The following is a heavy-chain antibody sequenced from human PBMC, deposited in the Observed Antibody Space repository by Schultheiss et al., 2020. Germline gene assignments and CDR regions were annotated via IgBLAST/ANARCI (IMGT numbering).Heavy chain of an antibody. J-gene: IGHJ4*02. Sequence: SATLSLTCTVSGGSISSGDYYWSWIRPPPGKGLKWNGSIYYSGSTNYNPSLKSRVTISGDTSKNQFSLKLSSVTAADTAVYYCAKLRPSSGWSLGYWGQGTLVTVAS. CDR3: AKLRPSSGWSLGY. CDR2: IYYSGST. CDR1: GGSISSGDYY. V-gene: IGHV4-61*08. D-gene: IGHD6-19*01.